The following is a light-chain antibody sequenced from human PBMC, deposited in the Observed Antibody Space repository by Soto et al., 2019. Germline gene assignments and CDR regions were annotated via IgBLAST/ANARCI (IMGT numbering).Light chain of an antibody. Sequence: ELVMTQSPATLSVSPGERATLSCRASHSVSSNLDWYQQKPGQAPRLLIYGASTRATGIPARFSGSGSGTEFTLTITSLQSEDFAVYYSQHYNKWPLYPFGQGDKVDI. J-gene: IGKJ2*01. CDR2: GAS. CDR3: QHYNKWPLYP. CDR1: HSVSSN. V-gene: IGKV3-15*01.